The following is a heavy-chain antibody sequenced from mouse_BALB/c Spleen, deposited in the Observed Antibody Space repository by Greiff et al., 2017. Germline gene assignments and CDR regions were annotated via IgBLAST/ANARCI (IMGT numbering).Heavy chain of an antibody. CDR1: GFTFSSYG. V-gene: IGHV5-6-3*01. CDR2: INSNGGST. D-gene: IGHD1-1*01. J-gene: IGHJ2*01. Sequence: EVKLMESGGGLVQPGGSLKLSCAASGFTFSSYGMSWVRQTPDKRLELVATINSNGGSTYYPDSVKGRFTISRDNAKNTLYLQMSSLKSEDTAMYYCARGDYYGSSYCGYWGKGTTLTVSS. CDR3: ARGDYYGSSYCGY.